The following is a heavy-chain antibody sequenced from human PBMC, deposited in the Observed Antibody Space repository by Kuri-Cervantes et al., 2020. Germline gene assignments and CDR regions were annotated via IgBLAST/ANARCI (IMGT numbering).Heavy chain of an antibody. CDR3: AKDLPLYSGHYYDSSGQGDWGSFDY. V-gene: IGHV3-21*04. Sequence: GGSLRLSCTVSGGSVSSGSYYWSWIRQPPGKGLEWVSSISSSSSYIYYADSVKGRFTISRDNAKNSLYLQMNSLRAEDTAVYYCAKDLPLYSGHYYDSSGQGDWGSFDYWGQGTLVTVSS. J-gene: IGHJ4*02. CDR2: ISSSSSYI. D-gene: IGHD3-22*01. CDR1: GGSVSSGSYY.